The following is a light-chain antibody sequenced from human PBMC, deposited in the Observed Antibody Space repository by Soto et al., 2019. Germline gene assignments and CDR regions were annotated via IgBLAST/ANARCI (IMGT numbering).Light chain of an antibody. CDR1: HSVSANY. J-gene: IGKJ1*01. V-gene: IGKV3-20*01. CDR2: EVS. Sequence: DIVLTQSPGTLSLSPGERATLSARSIHSVSANYLAWYQQNPGQPPRLLNDEVSSRATGIPGRFSGSGSGTDFTRTIRRLEPVVFAVYYCQQYGISPTFGQGTKVQIK. CDR3: QQYGISPT.